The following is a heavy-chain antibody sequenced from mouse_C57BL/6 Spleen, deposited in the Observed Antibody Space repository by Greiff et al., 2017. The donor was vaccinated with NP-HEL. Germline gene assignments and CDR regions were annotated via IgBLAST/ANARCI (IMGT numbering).Heavy chain of an antibody. CDR3: AREDGNYAY. CDR1: GYTFTDYN. Sequence: DVKLQESGPELVKPGASVKIPCKASGYTFTDYNMDWVKQSHGKSLEWIGDINPNNGGTIYNQKFKGKATLTVDKSSSTAYMELRSLTSEDTAVYYCAREDGNYAYWGQGTLVTVSA. D-gene: IGHD2-1*01. V-gene: IGHV1-18*01. CDR2: INPNNGGT. J-gene: IGHJ3*01.